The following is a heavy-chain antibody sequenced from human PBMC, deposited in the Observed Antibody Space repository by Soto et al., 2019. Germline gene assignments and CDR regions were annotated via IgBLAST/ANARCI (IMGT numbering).Heavy chain of an antibody. CDR1: GFTFSSYS. V-gene: IGHV3-48*01. J-gene: IGHJ4*02. Sequence: GGSLRLSCAASGFTFSSYSMNWVRQAPGKGLEWVSYISSSSNKYYADSVKGRFTISRDNSKNTLYLQMNSLRAEDTAVYYCARDQSFYGSGNDYWGQGTLVTVSS. D-gene: IGHD3-10*01. CDR3: ARDQSFYGSGNDY. CDR2: ISSSSNK.